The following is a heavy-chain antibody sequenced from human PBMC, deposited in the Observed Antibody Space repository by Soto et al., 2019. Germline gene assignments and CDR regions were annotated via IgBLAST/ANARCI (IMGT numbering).Heavy chain of an antibody. CDR3: ARGGPLGTFDI. Sequence: QVQLVQSGAEVMQPGASMKVSCKASGFTFTTYGITWVRQAPGQGLEWMGWISPDNGNTNSVQKLQGRVTMTTDTSTSTAYMELRSLRSDDTAVYYCARGGPLGTFDIWGQGTMVTVSS. CDR1: GFTFTTYG. CDR2: ISPDNGNT. V-gene: IGHV1-18*01. J-gene: IGHJ3*02.